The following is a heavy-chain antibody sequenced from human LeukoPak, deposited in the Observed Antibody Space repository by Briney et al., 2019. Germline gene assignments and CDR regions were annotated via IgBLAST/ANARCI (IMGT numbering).Heavy chain of an antibody. V-gene: IGHV3-74*01. Sequence: PGGSLSLSCAASEFTFSKYWMLWVRQAPGKGLESVSRINTDGTVTTYADSVKGRFTVSRDNADNTMFLQMNSVRDEDTAVYYCATKQWLAPPPDSWGQGTPVTVSS. CDR3: ATKQWLAPPPDS. CDR2: INTDGTVT. J-gene: IGHJ4*02. CDR1: EFTFSKYW. D-gene: IGHD6-19*01.